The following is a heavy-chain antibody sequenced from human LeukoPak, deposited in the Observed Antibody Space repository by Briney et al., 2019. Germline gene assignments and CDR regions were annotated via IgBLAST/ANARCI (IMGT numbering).Heavy chain of an antibody. CDR3: ARHLDCSGGSCYPGSDYFYY. CDR2: IYYSGST. CDR1: GGSISSYY. J-gene: IGHJ4*01. Sequence: SETLTLTCTVSGGSISSYYWSWIRQPPGKGLEWIGYIYYSGSTNYNPSLKSRVTISVDTSKNQFSLKLSSVTAADTAVYYCARHLDCSGGSCYPGSDYFYYSGDGNLVTVSS. D-gene: IGHD2-15*01. V-gene: IGHV4-59*08.